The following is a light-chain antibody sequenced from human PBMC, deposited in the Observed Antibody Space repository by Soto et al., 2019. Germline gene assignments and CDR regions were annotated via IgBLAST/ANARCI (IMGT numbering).Light chain of an antibody. Sequence: EIVLTQSPATLSLAPGERATLSCRASQSVSSYLAWYPQKPGQAPRLLIYDASNRATGIPARFSGSGSGTDFTLTISSLEPEDFAVYYCQQRSNWPRTFGQGNKVEIK. CDR3: QQRSNWPRT. V-gene: IGKV3-11*01. J-gene: IGKJ1*01. CDR1: QSVSSY. CDR2: DAS.